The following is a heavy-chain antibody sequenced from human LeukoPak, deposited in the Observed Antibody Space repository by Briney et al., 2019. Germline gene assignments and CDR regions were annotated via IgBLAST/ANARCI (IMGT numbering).Heavy chain of an antibody. CDR3: ARDRPRVGLDY. CDR1: GFTSSSYE. CDR2: ISISGSTI. D-gene: IGHD2-2*01. V-gene: IGHV3-48*03. Sequence: GGSLRLSCAASGFTSSSYEMNWVRQAPGKGLEWVSYISISGSTIHYADSVKGRFTISRNNAKNALYLQMNSLRAEDMAVSYCARDRPRVGLDYWGQGTLVTVSS. J-gene: IGHJ4*02.